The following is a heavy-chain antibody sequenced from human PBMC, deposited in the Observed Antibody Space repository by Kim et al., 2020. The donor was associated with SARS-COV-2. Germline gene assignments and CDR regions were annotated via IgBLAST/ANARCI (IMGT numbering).Heavy chain of an antibody. CDR1: GFTFSSYW. V-gene: IGHV3-7*03. J-gene: IGHJ4*02. CDR2: IKQDGSEK. D-gene: IGHD6-13*01. Sequence: GGSLRLSCAASGFTFSSYWMSWVRQAPGKGLEWVANIKQDGSEKYYVDSVKGRFTISRDNAKNSLYLQMNSLRAEDTAVYYCARDGAGGMAPRGFDYWGQGTLVTVSS. CDR3: ARDGAGGMAPRGFDY.